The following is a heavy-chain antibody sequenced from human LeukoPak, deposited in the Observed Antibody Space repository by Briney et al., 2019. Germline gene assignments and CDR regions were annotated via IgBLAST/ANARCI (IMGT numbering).Heavy chain of an antibody. J-gene: IGHJ4*02. CDR3: VSAIRGSPIDY. D-gene: IGHD3-10*01. CDR1: GFSFSNCW. CDR2: IKTDGSET. Sequence: GGSLRLSCAASGFSFSNCWMGWVRQAPGKGLTCVANIKTDGSETYYVDSVKGRFTISRDNAKNSLFLQMNSLRAEDTAIYYCVSAIRGSPIDYWGQGTLVSVPS. V-gene: IGHV3-7*01.